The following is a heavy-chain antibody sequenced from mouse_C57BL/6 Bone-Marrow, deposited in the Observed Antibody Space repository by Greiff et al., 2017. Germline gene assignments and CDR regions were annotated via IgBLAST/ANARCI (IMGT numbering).Heavy chain of an antibody. D-gene: IGHD2-3*01. CDR2: INPSSGYT. Sequence: VQLQQSGAELAKPGASVKLSCKASGYTFTSYWMHWVKQRPGQGLGWIGYINPSSGYTKYNQKFKDKATLTADKSSSTAYMQLSSLTYEDSAVYCCARSGDGYYWYFDVWGTGTTVTVSS. CDR1: GYTFTSYW. V-gene: IGHV1-7*01. J-gene: IGHJ1*03. CDR3: ARSGDGYYWYFDV.